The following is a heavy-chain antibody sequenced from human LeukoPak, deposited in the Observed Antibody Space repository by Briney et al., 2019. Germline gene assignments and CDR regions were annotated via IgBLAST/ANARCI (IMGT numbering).Heavy chain of an antibody. Sequence: GGAPRLSCAEPGFTLRKNLMVWVRQTPGKGMESVSRINTDGTVTTYADSVKGRFTVSRDNADNTMFLQMNSVRDEDTAVYYCATKQWLAPPPDSWGQGTPVTVSS. D-gene: IGHD6-19*01. CDR1: GFTLRKNL. V-gene: IGHV3-74*01. CDR3: ATKQWLAPPPDS. J-gene: IGHJ4*02. CDR2: INTDGTVT.